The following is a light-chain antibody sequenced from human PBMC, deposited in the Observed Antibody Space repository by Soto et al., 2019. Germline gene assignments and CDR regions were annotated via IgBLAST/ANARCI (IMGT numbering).Light chain of an antibody. CDR2: GDS. Sequence: QSVLTQPPSVSGAPGQRVTISCTGSSSNIGAGYYVHWYQQLLGTAPKLLIYGDSNRPSGVPDRFSGSKSGTSASLAITGLQAEDEADYYCQSYDSSLSGYVFGTGTKLTVL. V-gene: IGLV1-40*01. CDR3: QSYDSSLSGYV. CDR1: SSNIGAGYY. J-gene: IGLJ1*01.